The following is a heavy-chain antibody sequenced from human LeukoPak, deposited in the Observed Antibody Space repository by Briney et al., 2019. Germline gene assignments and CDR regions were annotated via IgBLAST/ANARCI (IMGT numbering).Heavy chain of an antibody. CDR3: ARDSGRYCTIDSCYTDFDY. Sequence: TGGSLRLSCTASEFTFTSYWMHWVRQTPGKGLEWVLYISSSGTIEFYADSVKGRFAISRENGKNALYLQMNSLRAEDTAVYYCARDSGRYCTIDSCYTDFDYWGRGTLVSVSS. D-gene: IGHD2-2*02. V-gene: IGHV3-48*04. CDR1: EFTFTSYW. J-gene: IGHJ4*01. CDR2: ISSSGTIE.